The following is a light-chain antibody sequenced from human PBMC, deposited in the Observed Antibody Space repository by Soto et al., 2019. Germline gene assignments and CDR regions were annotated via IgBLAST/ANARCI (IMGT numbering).Light chain of an antibody. V-gene: IGKV1-39*01. CDR2: GAS. CDR3: QQTFSPDVT. J-gene: IGKJ4*01. CDR1: QAILTY. Sequence: DIQMTQSPSSLSVSVGDRVTITCLASQAILTYLNWLQQKAGKAPEVLIYGASGLRSGVPSRFTGSGSATDFTLTITSLQREDAGTYFCQQTFSPDVTFGGGTKVDIK.